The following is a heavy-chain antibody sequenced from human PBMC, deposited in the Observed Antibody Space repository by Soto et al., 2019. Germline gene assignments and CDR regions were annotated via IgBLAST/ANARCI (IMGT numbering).Heavy chain of an antibody. V-gene: IGHV3-48*02. J-gene: IGHJ4*02. CDR2: ISGKSDSI. CDR3: ARGAQSGACLMTQ. CDR1: GFTFSNYS. D-gene: IGHD3-16*01. Sequence: EVQLLESGGGLVPPGGSLRLSCEGSGFTFSNYSMNWVRQAPGKGLEWVSYISGKSDSIQYVDSVKGRFTISRDNAKNSLYLHMNSLSDEDTAVYYCARGAQSGACLMTQWGQGTLVTVSS.